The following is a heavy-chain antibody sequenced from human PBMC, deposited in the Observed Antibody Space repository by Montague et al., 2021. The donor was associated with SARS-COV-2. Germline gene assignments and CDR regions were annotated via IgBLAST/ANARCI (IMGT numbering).Heavy chain of an antibody. D-gene: IGHD1-26*01. CDR3: ARDRVDRYSGSRTAYGMDV. CDR2: IYYSGTT. Sequence: SETLSLTCTVSGGSISSSDSYWGWIRQPPGKGLEWIGNIYYSGTTYYNPSLKSRVTISVDTSKNQFSLKLSSVTAADTAVYYCARDRVDRYSGSRTAYGMDVWGQGTTVTVSS. V-gene: IGHV4-39*07. CDR1: GGSISSSDSY. J-gene: IGHJ6*02.